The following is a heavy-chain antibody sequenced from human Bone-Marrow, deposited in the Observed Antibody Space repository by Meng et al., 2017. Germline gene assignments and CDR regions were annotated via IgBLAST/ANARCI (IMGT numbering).Heavy chain of an antibody. V-gene: IGHV3-48*04. J-gene: IGHJ4*02. D-gene: IGHD3-10*01. CDR2: ISSSGSTI. Sequence: GESLKISCAASGFTFSSYGMNWGRQAPGKGLEWVSYISSSGSTIYYADSVKGRFTISRDNAKNSLYLQMNSLRAEDTAVYYCAREAHYYGSVSYYDNWGQGTLVNVDS. CDR1: GFTFSSYG. CDR3: AREAHYYGSVSYYDN.